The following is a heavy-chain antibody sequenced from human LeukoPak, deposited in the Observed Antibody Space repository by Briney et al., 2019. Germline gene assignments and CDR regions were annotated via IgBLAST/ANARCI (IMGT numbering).Heavy chain of an antibody. CDR1: GFTFSNYW. CDR3: ARDLDYGTYYYYMDV. V-gene: IGHV3-74*01. D-gene: IGHD4-17*01. J-gene: IGHJ6*03. Sequence: GGSLRLSCAASGFTFSNYWMHWVRQAPGKGLVWVSRIKTDGSSTSYVDSVKGRFTISRDNAKNTLYLQMNSLRAEDTAVYYCARDLDYGTYYYYMDVWGKGTTVTVSS. CDR2: IKTDGSST.